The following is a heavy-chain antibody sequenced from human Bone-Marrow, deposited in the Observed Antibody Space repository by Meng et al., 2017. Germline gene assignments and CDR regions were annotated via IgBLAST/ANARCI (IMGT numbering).Heavy chain of an antibody. CDR2: IWYDGSNK. Sequence: GGSLRLSCAASGFTFSSYGMHWVRQAPGKGLEWVAVIWYDGSNKYYADSVKGRFTISRDNYKNTLYLQMNSLRAEDTAVYYCARMAYGSGSYSGEYWGQGTLVTVSS. V-gene: IGHV3-33*03. D-gene: IGHD3-10*01. CDR1: GFTFSSYG. J-gene: IGHJ4*02. CDR3: ARMAYGSGSYSGEY.